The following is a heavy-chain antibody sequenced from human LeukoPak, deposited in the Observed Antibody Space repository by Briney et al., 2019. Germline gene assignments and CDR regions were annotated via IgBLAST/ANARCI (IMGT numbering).Heavy chain of an antibody. J-gene: IGHJ4*02. Sequence: ASVKVSCKASGYTFTGYYMHWVRQAPGQGLEWMGWINPNSGGTNYAQKFQGRVTMTRDTSISTAYMELSRLRSDDTAVYYCARDYYDSSGYPDYWGQGTQVTVSS. D-gene: IGHD3-22*01. CDR2: INPNSGGT. CDR1: GYTFTGYY. V-gene: IGHV1-2*02. CDR3: ARDYYDSSGYPDY.